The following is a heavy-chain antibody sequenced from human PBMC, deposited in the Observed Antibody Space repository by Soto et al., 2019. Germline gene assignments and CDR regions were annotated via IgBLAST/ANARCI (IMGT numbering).Heavy chain of an antibody. D-gene: IGHD2-15*01. CDR2: IYYSGST. J-gene: IGHJ4*02. V-gene: IGHV4-31*03. CDR3: ARVAVAATPYSDY. Sequence: SETLSLTCTVSGGSISSGGYYWSWIRQHPGKGLEWIGYIYYSGSTYYNPSLKSRVTISVDTSKNQFSLKLSSVTAADTAVYYCARVAVAATPYSDYWGQGTLVTVSS. CDR1: GGSISSGGYY.